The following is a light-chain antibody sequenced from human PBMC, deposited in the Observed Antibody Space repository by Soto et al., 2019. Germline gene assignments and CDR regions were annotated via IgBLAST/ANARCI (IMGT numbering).Light chain of an antibody. J-gene: IGLJ2*01. Sequence: SYELTQPPSLSVSPGQTAIITCSGDKLGEKYVCWYQQKPGQSPVLVIYQDNKRPSRIPERFSASNTGNTATLTISGTQAMDEADYYCQAWDTGTVVFGGGTKVTVL. CDR2: QDN. CDR1: KLGEKY. CDR3: QAWDTGTVV. V-gene: IGLV3-1*01.